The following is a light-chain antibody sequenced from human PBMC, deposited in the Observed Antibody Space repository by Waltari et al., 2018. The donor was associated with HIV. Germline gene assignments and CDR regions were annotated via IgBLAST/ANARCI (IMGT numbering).Light chain of an antibody. CDR1: QGIRSD. CDR2: VAS. V-gene: IGKV1-17*01. Sequence: DIQMTQSPSSLSASVGDRVTVTCRASQGIRSDLGWFQQKPGKAPKRLIYVASTLQSGVPSRFSGSGSGTEFTLTISSLQPEDSATYYCLQHNSYPWTFGQGTKVEIK. CDR3: LQHNSYPWT. J-gene: IGKJ1*01.